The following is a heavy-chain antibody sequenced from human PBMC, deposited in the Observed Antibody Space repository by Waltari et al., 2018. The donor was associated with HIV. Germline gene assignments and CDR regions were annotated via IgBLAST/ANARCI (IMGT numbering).Heavy chain of an antibody. CDR2: ISWNSGRI. J-gene: IGHJ3*02. CDR3: VREGVAAAGTNDAFDI. CDR1: GFTFDDYA. D-gene: IGHD6-13*01. Sequence: EVQLVESGGGLVQPGRSLRLSCAAPGFTFDDYAIPWVRQAPGRGLEWVSGISWNSGRIGYADSVKGRFTISRDNAKKSVFLQMNSLKTDDTALYYCVREGVAAAGTNDAFDIWGQGTMVTVSS. V-gene: IGHV3-9*01.